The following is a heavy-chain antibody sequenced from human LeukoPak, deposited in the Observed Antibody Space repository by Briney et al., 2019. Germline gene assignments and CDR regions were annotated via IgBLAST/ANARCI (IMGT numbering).Heavy chain of an antibody. J-gene: IGHJ4*02. V-gene: IGHV4-39*01. CDR1: GGSISSSSYY. Sequence: SETLSLTCTVSGGSISSSSYYWGWIRQPPGKGLEWIGSIYYSGSTYYNPSLKSRVTISVDTSKNQFSLKLSSVTAADTAVYYCAGRREYYDILTGYYPFDYWGQGTLVTVSS. CDR2: IYYSGST. D-gene: IGHD3-9*01. CDR3: AGRREYYDILTGYYPFDY.